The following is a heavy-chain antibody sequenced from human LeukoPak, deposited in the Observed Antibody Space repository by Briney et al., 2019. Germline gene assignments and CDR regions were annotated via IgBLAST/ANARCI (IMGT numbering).Heavy chain of an antibody. CDR2: IYYSGST. CDR1: GGSISSYY. V-gene: IGHV4-59*08. D-gene: IGHD3-22*01. CDR3: ATGYNYYDSSGSFDY. Sequence: SETLSLTCTVSGGSISSYYWSWIRQPPGKGLEWIGYIYYSGSTNYNPSLKSRVTISVDTSKSQFSLNLTSVTAADTAVYYCATGYNYYDSSGSFDYWSQGTLVTVSS. J-gene: IGHJ4*02.